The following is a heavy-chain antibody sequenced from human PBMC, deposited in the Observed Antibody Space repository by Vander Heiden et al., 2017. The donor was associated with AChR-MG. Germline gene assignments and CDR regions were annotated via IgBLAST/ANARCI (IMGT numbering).Heavy chain of an antibody. CDR3: ARGRTVSGLNHFDF. D-gene: IGHD6-19*01. V-gene: IGHV1-2*02. CDR2: INPNNGDT. Sequence: QVQLVPSGAEVETPGASVEASCKPSGPTFTASDIHRVRQAPGQGLEWMGWINPNNGDTKYAQDLRGRVTMTRDTPTSATYLELSSLRSDDTAVYFCARGRTVSGLNHFDFWGQGTLVTVSS. J-gene: IGHJ4*02. CDR1: GPTFTASD.